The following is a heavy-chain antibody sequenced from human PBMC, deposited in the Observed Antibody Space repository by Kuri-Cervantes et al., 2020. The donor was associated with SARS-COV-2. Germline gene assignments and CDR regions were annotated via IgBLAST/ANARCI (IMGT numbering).Heavy chain of an antibody. CDR2: IIPIFGTA. Sequence: SVKVSCKASGFTFASYDISWVRQAPGQGLEWMGGIIPIFGTANYAQKFQGRVTITTDESTSTAYMELSSLRSEDTAVYYCARDCSGTDCYIIIYAMSEWGQGTLVTVSS. V-gene: IGHV1-69*05. D-gene: IGHD2-2*01. J-gene: IGHJ4*02. CDR1: GFTFASYD. CDR3: ARDCSGTDCYIIIYAMSE.